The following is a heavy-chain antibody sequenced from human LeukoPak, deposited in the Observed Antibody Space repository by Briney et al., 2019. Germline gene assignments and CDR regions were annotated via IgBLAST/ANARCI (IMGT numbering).Heavy chain of an antibody. CDR3: AKDKNGGAAWFDP. CDR1: GGSISSYY. D-gene: IGHD3-16*01. Sequence: PSETLSLTCTVSGGSISSYYWSWIRQPPGKGLEWIGYIFYSGSTNYNPSLKSRVTISIDTSKNHFSLKLSSVTAADTAVYYCAKDKNGGAAWFDPWGQGTLVTVSS. V-gene: IGHV4-59*01. CDR2: IFYSGST. J-gene: IGHJ5*02.